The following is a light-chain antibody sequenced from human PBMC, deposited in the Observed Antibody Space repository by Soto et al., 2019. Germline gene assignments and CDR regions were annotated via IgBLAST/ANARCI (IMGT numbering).Light chain of an antibody. CDR2: DVA. CDR3: SSYTSSGTLV. J-gene: IGLJ3*02. CDR1: SSDIGFYCF. Sequence: QSALTQPPSVSGSPGQSVTISCTGTSSDIGFYCFVSWYQHHPGNAPKLFIYDVANRPSGVSNRFSGSKSDNTAYLTISGLQAEDEADYYCSSYTSSGTLVFGGGTKLTVL. V-gene: IGLV2-14*03.